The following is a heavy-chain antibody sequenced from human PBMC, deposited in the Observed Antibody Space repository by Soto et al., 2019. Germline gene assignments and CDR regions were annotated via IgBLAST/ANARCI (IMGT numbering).Heavy chain of an antibody. CDR2: VYYRGRS. D-gene: IGHD4-17*01. J-gene: IGHJ4*02. CDR1: GDSVTNSSYY. V-gene: IGHV4-39*01. Sequence: SDTLSLTCTVSGDSVTNSSYYLGWIRLSPGNGLEWIGSVYYRGRSYSKSSVKSRVTISVDTSKNRFSLSLNSVTASDTAVYFCVSQRTTVPTQAYFDYWGPGALVTVSS. CDR3: VSQRTTVPTQAYFDY.